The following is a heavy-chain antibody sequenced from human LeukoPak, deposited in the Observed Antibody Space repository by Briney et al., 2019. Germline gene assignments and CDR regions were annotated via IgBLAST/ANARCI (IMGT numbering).Heavy chain of an antibody. CDR1: GYTFTGYY. V-gene: IGHV1-2*06. D-gene: IGHD3-22*01. Sequence: ASVKVSCKASGYTFTGYYMHWVRQAPGQGLEWMGRINPNSGGTNYAQKFQGRVTMTRDTSTSTVYMELSSLRSEDTAVYYCARGYYDSSGSDYWGQGTLVTVSS. CDR3: ARGYYDSSGSDY. J-gene: IGHJ4*02. CDR2: INPNSGGT.